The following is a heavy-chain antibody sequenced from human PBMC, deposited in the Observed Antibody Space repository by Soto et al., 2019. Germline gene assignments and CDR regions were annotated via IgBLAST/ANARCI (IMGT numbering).Heavy chain of an antibody. D-gene: IGHD1-26*01. CDR3: ARERVKELLQFDY. CDR2: IIPIFGPA. J-gene: IGHJ4*02. V-gene: IGHV1-69*12. CDR1: GGTFCSYA. Sequence: VQLVQSGAEVKKPGSSVKVSCKASGGTFCSYAISWVRQAPGQGLEWMGGIIPIFGPANYAQKFQGRVTITADESTSTAYMELSSLRSEDTAVYYCARERVKELLQFDYWGQGTLVTVSS.